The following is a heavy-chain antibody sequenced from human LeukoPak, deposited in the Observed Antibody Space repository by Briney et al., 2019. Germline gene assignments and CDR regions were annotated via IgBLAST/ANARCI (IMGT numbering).Heavy chain of an antibody. J-gene: IGHJ4*03. D-gene: IGHD2-8*01. V-gene: IGHV4-31*03. CDR2: IYYSGST. CDR1: GGSISSGGYY. CDR3: ARASYCTNGVCFSGLFDY. Sequence: PSETLSLTCTVSGGSISSGGYYWSWIRQHPGKGLEWIGYIYYSGSTYYNPSLKSRVTISVDTSKNQFSLKLSSVAAADTAVYYCARASYCTNGVCFSGLFDYWGQGTTVTVSS.